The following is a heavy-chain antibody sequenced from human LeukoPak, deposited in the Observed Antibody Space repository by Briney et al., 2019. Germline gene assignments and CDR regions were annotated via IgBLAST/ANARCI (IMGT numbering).Heavy chain of an antibody. D-gene: IGHD2-2*01. CDR2: ISYDGSNK. V-gene: IGHV3-30*18. J-gene: IGHJ6*02. CDR1: GFTFSSYG. CDR3: AKSDIVVVRIYYHYGMDV. Sequence: PGRSLRLSCAASGFTFSSYGMHWVRQAPGKGLEWVAVISYDGSNKYYADSVKGRFTISRDNSKNTLYLQMNSLRAEDTAVYYCAKSDIVVVRIYYHYGMDVWGQGTTVTVSS.